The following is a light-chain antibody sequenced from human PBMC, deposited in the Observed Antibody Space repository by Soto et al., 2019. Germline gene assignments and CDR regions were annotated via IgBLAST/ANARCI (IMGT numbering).Light chain of an antibody. V-gene: IGKV3-15*01. J-gene: IGKJ2*01. Sequence: EIVLTQSPATLSVSPGERATLSCRASQSVDKHLHWYQQKLGQAPRLLIYGASTRATGIPARFSGSGSGTEFTLTIDCRQSEDFAVYYCQQSHNWYTFGQGTEVEI. CDR1: QSVDKH. CDR2: GAS. CDR3: QQSHNWYT.